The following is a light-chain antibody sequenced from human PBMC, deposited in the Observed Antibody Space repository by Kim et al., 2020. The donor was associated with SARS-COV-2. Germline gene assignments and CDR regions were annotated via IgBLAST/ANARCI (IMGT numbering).Light chain of an antibody. CDR2: EVD. CDR1: SSDVGTYNL. Sequence: QSITIACTGGSSDVGTYNLVSWYQQYPGKAPKLIIYEVDKRPSGVSNRFSGSKSGNTASLTISGLQTEDEADYYCCSYAGGTGHWVFGGGTQLTVL. CDR3: CSYAGGTGHWV. J-gene: IGLJ3*02. V-gene: IGLV2-23*02.